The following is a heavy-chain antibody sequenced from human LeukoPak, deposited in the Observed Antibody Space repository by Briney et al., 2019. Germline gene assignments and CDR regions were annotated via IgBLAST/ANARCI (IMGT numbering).Heavy chain of an antibody. CDR2: IYYSGST. V-gene: IGHV4-59*08. Sequence: SEILSLTCTVSGGSISSYYWSWIRQPPGKGLEWIGYIYYSGSTNYNPSLKSRVTISVDTSKNQFSLKLSSVTAADTAVYYCARHVEGATHYFYGMDVWGQGTTVTVSS. J-gene: IGHJ6*02. CDR1: GGSISSYY. CDR3: ARHVEGATHYFYGMDV. D-gene: IGHD5-24*01.